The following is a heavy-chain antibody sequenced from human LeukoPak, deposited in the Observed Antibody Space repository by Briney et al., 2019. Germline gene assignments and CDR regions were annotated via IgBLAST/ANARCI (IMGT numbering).Heavy chain of an antibody. CDR1: GFSVSGTH. D-gene: IGHD2-21*02. CDR2: MYTGGTT. J-gene: IGHJ5*02. V-gene: IGHV3-53*01. CDR3: AKDEVTSGGGLAS. Sequence: PGGSLRLSCAASGFSVSGTHMSWVRQAPGGGLEWVAAMYTGGTTYYTDAVTGRFTVSRDTSRNILFLHMDSLRAEDTAVYYCAKDEVTSGGGLASWGQGTLVIVSS.